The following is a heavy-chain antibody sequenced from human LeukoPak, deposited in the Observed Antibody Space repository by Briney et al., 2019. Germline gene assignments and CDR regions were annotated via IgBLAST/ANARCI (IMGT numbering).Heavy chain of an antibody. J-gene: IGHJ4*02. Sequence: PGGSLRLSCAASGFTFDDYAMHWVRQAPGKGLEWVSGISGSGGSTYYADSVKGRFTISRDNSKNTLYLQMNSLRAEDTAVYYCAKERYSNYIDYWGQGTLVTVSS. CDR1: GFTFDDYA. CDR3: AKERYSNYIDY. V-gene: IGHV3-23*01. D-gene: IGHD4-11*01. CDR2: ISGSGGST.